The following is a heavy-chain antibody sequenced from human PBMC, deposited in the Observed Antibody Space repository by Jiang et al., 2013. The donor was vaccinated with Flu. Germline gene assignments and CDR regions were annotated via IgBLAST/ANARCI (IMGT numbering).Heavy chain of an antibody. Sequence: VQLVESGGGVVQPGRSLRLSCAASGFTFSSYGMHWVRQAPGKGLEWVAVIWYDGSNKYYADSVKGRFTISRDNSKNTLYLQMNSLRAEDTAVYYCARDPITMVRGVIMPYYFDYWGQGTLVTVSS. CDR1: GFTFSSYG. CDR3: ARDPITMVRGVIMPYYFDY. V-gene: IGHV3-33*01. D-gene: IGHD3-10*01. CDR2: IWYDGSNK. J-gene: IGHJ4*02.